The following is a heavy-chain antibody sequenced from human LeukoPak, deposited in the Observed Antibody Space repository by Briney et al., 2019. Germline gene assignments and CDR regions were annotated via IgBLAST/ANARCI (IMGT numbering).Heavy chain of an antibody. D-gene: IGHD3-16*01. Sequence: PSETLSLTCTVSGGSVSRGGYYWDWIRQHPGKGLEWIGFTSYSEGTYYNPSLMSRITISVDISQNQFSLKMRDVTAADTAVYFCATVVWDSFYSDCWGQGGLVAVSS. CDR2: TSYSEGT. V-gene: IGHV4-31*03. CDR3: ATVVWDSFYSDC. CDR1: GGSVSRGGYY. J-gene: IGHJ4*02.